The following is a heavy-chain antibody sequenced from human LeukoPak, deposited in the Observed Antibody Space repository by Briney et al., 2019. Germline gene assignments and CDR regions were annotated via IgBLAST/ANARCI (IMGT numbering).Heavy chain of an antibody. CDR3: ARGGYYNNLRSRISGFDY. V-gene: IGHV3-21*01. D-gene: IGHD3-9*01. Sequence: GGSLRLSCAASGFTFSSYSMNWVRQAPGKGLEWVSSISSSSSYIYYADSVKGRFAISRDNSKNTLYLQMNSLRAEDTAVYYCARGGYYNNLRSRISGFDYWGQGTLVTVSS. CDR2: ISSSSSYI. J-gene: IGHJ4*02. CDR1: GFTFSSYS.